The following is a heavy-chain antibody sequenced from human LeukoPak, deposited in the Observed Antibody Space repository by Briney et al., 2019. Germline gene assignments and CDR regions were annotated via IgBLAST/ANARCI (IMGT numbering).Heavy chain of an antibody. CDR2: FYYSGST. J-gene: IGHJ5*02. D-gene: IGHD3-10*01. V-gene: IGHV4-30-4*07. CDR1: GGSISRGGYS. CDR3: ARESNYHGSGTGWFDP. Sequence: SQTLSLTCAVSGGSISRGGYSWSWIRQPPGKGLEWIGYFYYSGSTYYNPSLKSRVTISVDTSKNQLSLKLSSVTAADTALYYCARESNYHGSGTGWFDPWGQGTLVTVSS.